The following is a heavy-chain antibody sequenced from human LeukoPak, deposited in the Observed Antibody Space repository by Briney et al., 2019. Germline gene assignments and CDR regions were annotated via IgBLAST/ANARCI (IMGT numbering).Heavy chain of an antibody. V-gene: IGHV4-59*01. Sequence: SETLSLTCTVSGGSISSYYWSWIRQPPGKGLEWIGYIYYSGSTNYNPSLRSRVTISVDTSKNQFSLKLSSVTAADTAVYYCARVPYSGSTPGYFDLWGRGTLVTVSS. CDR2: IYYSGST. D-gene: IGHD1-26*01. J-gene: IGHJ2*01. CDR3: ARVPYSGSTPGYFDL. CDR1: GGSISSYY.